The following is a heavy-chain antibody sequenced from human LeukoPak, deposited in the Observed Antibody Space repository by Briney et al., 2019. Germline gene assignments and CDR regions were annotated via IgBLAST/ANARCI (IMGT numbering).Heavy chain of an antibody. CDR1: GFTFSSYA. D-gene: IGHD6-13*01. V-gene: IGHV3-23*01. CDR3: AKEGGSSTWYDGWFDP. J-gene: IGHJ5*02. Sequence: GGSLRLSCAASGFTFSSYAMSWVRQAPGKGLEWVSGISGSGGSTYYADSVKGRFTISRDTSRNTLYLQMNTLRAEDTAVYYCAKEGGSSTWYDGWFDPWGQGTLVTVSS. CDR2: ISGSGGST.